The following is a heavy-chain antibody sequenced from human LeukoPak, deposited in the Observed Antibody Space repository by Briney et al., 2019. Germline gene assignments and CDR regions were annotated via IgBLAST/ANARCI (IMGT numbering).Heavy chain of an antibody. CDR1: AFTVSSNY. CDR3: ARIVAGSQDY. V-gene: IGHV3-66*01. Sequence: GGSLRLSCAAYAFTVSSNYMSWVHQAPGKGLEGVSVLYSGGSTYYADSVKGRFTISRDNSKNTLYLQMNSLRVEDTAVYYCARIVAGSQDYWGQGTLVTVSS. D-gene: IGHD3-16*02. J-gene: IGHJ4*02. CDR2: LYSGGST.